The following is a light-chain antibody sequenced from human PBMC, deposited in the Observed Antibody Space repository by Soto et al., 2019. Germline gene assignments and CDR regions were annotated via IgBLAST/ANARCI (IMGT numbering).Light chain of an antibody. J-gene: IGLJ1*01. V-gene: IGLV2-14*01. Sequence: QSALTQPASVSGSPGQSITISCTGTSSDVGGYNYVSWYQQHPGKAPKLIIYEVSNRPSGVSNRFSGSKSANTASLTISGLQAEDEADYYCSSYSGSSTPYVFGTGTKVT. CDR3: SSYSGSSTPYV. CDR1: SSDVGGYNY. CDR2: EVS.